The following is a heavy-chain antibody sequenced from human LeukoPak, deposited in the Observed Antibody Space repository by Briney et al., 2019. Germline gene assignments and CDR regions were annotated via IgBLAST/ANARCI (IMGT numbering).Heavy chain of an antibody. V-gene: IGHV3-21*01. CDR2: ISSGSNYI. CDR3: ARSTLATTGTY. CDR1: GFTFSTHS. Sequence: GGSLRLSCAASGFTFSTHSMNWVRQAPGKGLDWVSSISSGSNYIYYADSVKGRFTISRDNAKNSLYLQMNSLRAEDTAVYYCARSTLATTGTYWGQGTLVTVSS. D-gene: IGHD2-8*02. J-gene: IGHJ4*02.